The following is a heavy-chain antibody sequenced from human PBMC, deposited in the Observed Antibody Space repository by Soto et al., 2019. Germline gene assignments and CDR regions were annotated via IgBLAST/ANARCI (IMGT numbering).Heavy chain of an antibody. J-gene: IGHJ4*02. D-gene: IGHD1-26*01. CDR2: INPNSGNT. CDR1: GYTFTGYY. CDR3: ARDRALELGDY. Sequence: ASVKVSCKASGYTFTGYYMHWVRQAPGQGLEWMGWINPNSGNTGYAQKFQGRVTMTRNTSISTAYMELSSLRSEDTAVYYCARDRALELGDYWGQGTLVTVSS. V-gene: IGHV1-8*02.